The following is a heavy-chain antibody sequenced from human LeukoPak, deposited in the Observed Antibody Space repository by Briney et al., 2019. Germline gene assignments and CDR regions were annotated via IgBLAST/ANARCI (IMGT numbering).Heavy chain of an antibody. J-gene: IGHJ5*02. V-gene: IGHV4-39*07. CDR2: IYYSGST. CDR1: GGSISSSSYY. Sequence: SETLSLTCTVSGGSISSSSYYWGWIRQPPGKGLEWIGSIYYSGSTYYNPSLKSRVTISVDTSKNQFSLKLSSVTAADTAVYYCARDQTTDVWGSYRPNNWFDPWGQGTLVTVSS. CDR3: ARDQTTDVWGSYRPNNWFDP. D-gene: IGHD3-16*02.